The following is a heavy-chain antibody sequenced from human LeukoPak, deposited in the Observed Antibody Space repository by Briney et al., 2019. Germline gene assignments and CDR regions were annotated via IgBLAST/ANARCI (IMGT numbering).Heavy chain of an antibody. CDR1: AFTFSSFS. V-gene: IGHV3-21*01. CDR2: ITSASNYM. D-gene: IGHD3-10*01. Sequence: GGSLRLSCAASAFTFSSFSMNWVRQAPGKGLDWVSSITSASNYMYYADSVKGRFTISRDNAKNSLYLQMNSLRAKDTAVYYCARTMVRGVTDAFDIWGQGTMVTVSS. J-gene: IGHJ3*02. CDR3: ARTMVRGVTDAFDI.